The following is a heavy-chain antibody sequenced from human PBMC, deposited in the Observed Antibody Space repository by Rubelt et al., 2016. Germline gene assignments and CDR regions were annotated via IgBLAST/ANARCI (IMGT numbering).Heavy chain of an antibody. J-gene: IGHJ6*03. CDR2: IYYSGST. D-gene: IGHD6-6*01. CDR1: GGSISSGGYY. V-gene: IGHV4-31*03. CDR3: ARGGSSSTGRYYYYYMDV. Sequence: QLQLQESGPGLVKPSQTLSLTCTVSGGSISSGGYYWSWIRQHPGKGLEWIGYIYYSGSTYYNPSLKGRVPISVDTSKNQFPLKLGSLTAADTAVYYCARGGSSSTGRYYYYYMDVWGKGTTVTVSS.